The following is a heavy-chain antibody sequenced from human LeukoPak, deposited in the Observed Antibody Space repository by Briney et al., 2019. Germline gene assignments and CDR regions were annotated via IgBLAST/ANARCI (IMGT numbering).Heavy chain of an antibody. D-gene: IGHD1-26*01. J-gene: IGHJ4*02. V-gene: IGHV3-23*01. CDR3: AKELRYSGSLRAMDY. Sequence: PGGSLRLSCAASGFTFSSYEMNWVRQAPGKGLECVSTISGSGGSTYYADSVKGRFTISRDNSKNTLYLQMNSLRAEDTAVYYCAKELRYSGSLRAMDYWGQGTLVTVSS. CDR2: ISGSGGST. CDR1: GFTFSSYE.